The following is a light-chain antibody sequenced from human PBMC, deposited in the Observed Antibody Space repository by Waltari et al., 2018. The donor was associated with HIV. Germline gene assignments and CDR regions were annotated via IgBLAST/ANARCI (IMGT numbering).Light chain of an antibody. CDR2: ATS. CDR3: QQTYSNPRT. V-gene: IGKV1-39*01. CDR1: QSIGNF. J-gene: IGKJ1*01. Sequence: EIQMTQSHSSLSASVGDRVTITCRTSQSIGNFLNWYQQKPGKAPNLLVYATSSLHSVVPSRFSGSGSGTDFTLTISSLQPGDFATYFCQQTYSNPRTFGPGTEVEIK.